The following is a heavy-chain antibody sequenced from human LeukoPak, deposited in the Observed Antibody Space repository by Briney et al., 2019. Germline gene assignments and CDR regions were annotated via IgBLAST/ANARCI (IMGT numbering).Heavy chain of an antibody. V-gene: IGHV4-34*01. CDR1: GGSFSGYY. D-gene: IGHD6-19*01. CDR3: ARRYSSGWYLDY. CDR2: INHSGST. J-gene: IGHJ4*02. Sequence: KTSETLSLTCAVYGGSFSGYYWSWIRQPRGKGLEWIGEINHSGSTNYNPSLKSRVTISVDTSKNQFSLKLSSVTAADTAVYYCARRYSSGWYLDYWGQGTLVTVSS.